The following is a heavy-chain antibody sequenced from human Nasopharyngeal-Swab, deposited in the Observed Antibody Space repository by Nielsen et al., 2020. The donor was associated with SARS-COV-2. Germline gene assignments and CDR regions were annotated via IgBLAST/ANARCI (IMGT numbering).Heavy chain of an antibody. D-gene: IGHD3-3*01. J-gene: IGHJ3*02. V-gene: IGHV1-24*01. Sequence: ASVKVSCKVSGYTLTVLPIHWVRQAPGKGLEWMGTVVPEDGEPIYAQNFQGRVTMTEDTSTYTAYLELSSLRSEATAVYYCASEGSGVFGVVIYAFDIWGPGTLVTVSS. CDR1: GYTLTVLP. CDR2: VVPEDGEP. CDR3: ASEGSGVFGVVIYAFDI.